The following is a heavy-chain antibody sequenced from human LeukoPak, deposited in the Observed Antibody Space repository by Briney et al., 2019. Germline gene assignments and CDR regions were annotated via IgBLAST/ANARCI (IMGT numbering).Heavy chain of an antibody. V-gene: IGHV4-4*07. D-gene: IGHD4-17*01. CDR1: GGSISSYY. CDR2: IYTSGST. Sequence: SETLSLTCTVSGGSISSYYWSWIRQPAGKGLGWIGRIYTSGSTNYNPSLKSRVTMSVDTSKNQFSLKLSSVTAADTAVYYCARDKSDYGDYVHWFDPWGQGTLVTVSS. CDR3: ARDKSDYGDYVHWFDP. J-gene: IGHJ5*02.